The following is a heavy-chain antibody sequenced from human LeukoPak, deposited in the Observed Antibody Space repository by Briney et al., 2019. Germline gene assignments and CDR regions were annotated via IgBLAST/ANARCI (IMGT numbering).Heavy chain of an antibody. CDR2: INPNNGGA. CDR3: VTESDYYDSSGPFGY. D-gene: IGHD3-22*01. J-gene: IGHJ4*02. V-gene: IGHV1-2*02. CDR1: GYTFTGYY. Sequence: ASVKVSCKASGYTFTGYYMHWVRQAPGQGLEWMGWINPNNGGAKYAQKFQGRVTMTRDTSISTAYMELSSLRSDDTAVYYCVTESDYYDSSGPFGYWGQGTLVTVSS.